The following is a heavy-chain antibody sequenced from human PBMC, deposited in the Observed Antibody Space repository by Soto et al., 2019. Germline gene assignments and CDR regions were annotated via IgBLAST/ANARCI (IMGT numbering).Heavy chain of an antibody. V-gene: IGHV3-23*01. D-gene: IGHD2-2*01. CDR2: ISGSGGST. Sequence: GGSLRLSCAASGFTFSSYAMSWVRQAPGKGLEWVSAISGSGGSTYYADSVKGRFTISRDNSKNTLYLQMNSLRAEDTAVYYCAKDPRILGYCSSTSCYQSLSGTWFDPWGQGTLVTVSS. J-gene: IGHJ5*02. CDR1: GFTFSSYA. CDR3: AKDPRILGYCSSTSCYQSLSGTWFDP.